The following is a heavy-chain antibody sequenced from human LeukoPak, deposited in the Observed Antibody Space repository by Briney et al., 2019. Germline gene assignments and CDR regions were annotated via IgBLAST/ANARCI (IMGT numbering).Heavy chain of an antibody. CDR2: IKQDGSEK. Sequence: PGGSLRLSCAVSGFTFSRYWMSWVRQAPGKGLEWVANIKQDGSEKHYVDSVKGRFTISRDNAKNSLYLQMNSLRAEDTAVYYCARTFWSGNGYYLEYWGQGTLVTVSS. J-gene: IGHJ4*02. CDR1: GFTFSRYW. CDR3: ARTFWSGNGYYLEY. D-gene: IGHD3-3*01. V-gene: IGHV3-7*04.